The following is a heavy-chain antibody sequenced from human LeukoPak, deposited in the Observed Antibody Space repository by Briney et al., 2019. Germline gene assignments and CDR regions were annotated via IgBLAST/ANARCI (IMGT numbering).Heavy chain of an antibody. CDR2: ISWDSDSI. D-gene: IGHD3-22*01. Sequence: WGSLRLSCAASGFTFDDYTMHWVRQAPGKGLEWVSLISWDSDSIYYAESVKGRFRTSRDNSKNSLYLQMDSLGTEDTALYYCLSAHQLSGDYYPPNYFDSWRQGPLVSVSS. CDR3: LSAHQLSGDYYPPNYFDS. J-gene: IGHJ4*02. CDR1: GFTFDDYT. V-gene: IGHV3-43*01.